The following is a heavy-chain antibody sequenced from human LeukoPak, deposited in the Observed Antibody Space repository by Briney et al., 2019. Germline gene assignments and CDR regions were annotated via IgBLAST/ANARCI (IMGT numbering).Heavy chain of an antibody. J-gene: IGHJ4*02. CDR1: GGSIDSRSYY. CDR2: IYHSGST. CDR3: ARRSEFDNTHYHYFDY. Sequence: SETLSLTCTVSGGSIDSRSYYWDWIRQAPGKGLEWIGTIYHSGSTEYNPSLKSRVAIFVDTSKNQFSLILHSVAAADTAVYYCARRSEFDNTHYHYFDYWGQGALVTVFS. V-gene: IGHV4-39*01. D-gene: IGHD2-15*01.